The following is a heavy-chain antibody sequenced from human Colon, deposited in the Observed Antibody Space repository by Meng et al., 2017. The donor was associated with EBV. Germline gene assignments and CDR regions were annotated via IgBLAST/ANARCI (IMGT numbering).Heavy chain of an antibody. Sequence: QLQLQESGPGLVKPSETPPLTCTVSVGSISSNGYYWDWVRQPPGKGLEWIGAIYHSGSTSYNPSLQSRVTMFVDTSKNQFSLMLTSVTATDTAVYYCARRRGGSGRDCWGQGTLVTVSS. D-gene: IGHD3-10*01. CDR2: IYHSGST. CDR1: VGSISSNGYY. CDR3: ARRRGGSGRDC. V-gene: IGHV4-39*01. J-gene: IGHJ4*02.